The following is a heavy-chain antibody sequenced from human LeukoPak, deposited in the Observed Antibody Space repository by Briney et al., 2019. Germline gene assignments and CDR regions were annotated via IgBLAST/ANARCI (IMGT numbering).Heavy chain of an antibody. V-gene: IGHV4-4*07. CDR2: MYTSGAT. CDR1: GDSISNYY. CDR3: AREGPAASASMLFYYFMDV. J-gene: IGHJ6*03. Sequence: SETLSLTCTVSGDSISNYYWSWIRQPAGKGLEWVGRMYTSGATHYNPSLTSRATMSVDTSKNHLSLTLSSVTAADRAVYYCAREGPAASASMLFYYFMDVWGKGTTVTVSS. D-gene: IGHD2-2*01.